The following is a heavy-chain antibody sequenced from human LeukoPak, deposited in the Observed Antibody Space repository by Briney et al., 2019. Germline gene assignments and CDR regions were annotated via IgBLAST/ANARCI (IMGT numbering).Heavy chain of an antibody. CDR1: GFCFSDYY. V-gene: IGHV3-11*01. D-gene: IGHD1-20*01. J-gene: IGHJ4*02. CDR3: ARRRYNWNAIDY. CDR2: ISSSGSTL. Sequence: PGGSLRLSCAASGFCFSDYYMSWIRQAPGKGREWVSYISSSGSTLYYADSVKGRITISRDNAKNSLYLQMNSLRAEDTAVYYCARRRYNWNAIDYWGQGTLVTVSS.